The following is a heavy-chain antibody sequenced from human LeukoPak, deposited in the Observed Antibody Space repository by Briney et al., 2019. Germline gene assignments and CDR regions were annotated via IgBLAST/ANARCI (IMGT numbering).Heavy chain of an antibody. CDR3: ARAHSGTWFPCEYFDY. CDR2: ISGSGNTR. D-gene: IGHD6-13*01. V-gene: IGHV3-48*03. Sequence: GGSLRLSCAASGLTFSSFEMNWVRQAPGKGLEWVSYISGSGNTRLYADSVKGRFTISRDNAKNSLYLQMNSLRAEDTAVYYCARAHSGTWFPCEYFDYWGQGTLVTVSS. CDR1: GLTFSSFE. J-gene: IGHJ4*02.